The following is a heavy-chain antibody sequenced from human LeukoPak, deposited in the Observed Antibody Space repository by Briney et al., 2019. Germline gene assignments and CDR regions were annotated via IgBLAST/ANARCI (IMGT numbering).Heavy chain of an antibody. V-gene: IGHV3-11*01. Sequence: PGGSLRLSCAASGFTFSDYYISWIRQAPGKGLEWLSYISTSGTTIYYADSVKGRFTISRDNAKNSLYLQMNSLRAEDTAVYYCARARTSSSWYMYYFDYWGQGTLVTVSS. D-gene: IGHD6-13*01. CDR1: GFTFSDYY. CDR3: ARARTSSSWYMYYFDY. J-gene: IGHJ4*02. CDR2: ISTSGTTI.